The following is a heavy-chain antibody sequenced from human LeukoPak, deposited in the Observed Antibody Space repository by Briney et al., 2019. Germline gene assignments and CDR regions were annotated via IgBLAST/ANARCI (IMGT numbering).Heavy chain of an antibody. Sequence: GGSLRLSCAASGFTFSSYWMSWVRQAPGKGLEWVSAISGSGGSTYYADSVKGRFTISRDNSKSTLYLQMNSLRAEDTAVYYCAIIYGDYSNLDYWGQGTLVTVSS. V-gene: IGHV3-23*01. CDR1: GFTFSSYW. J-gene: IGHJ4*02. D-gene: IGHD4-17*01. CDR3: AIIYGDYSNLDY. CDR2: ISGSGGST.